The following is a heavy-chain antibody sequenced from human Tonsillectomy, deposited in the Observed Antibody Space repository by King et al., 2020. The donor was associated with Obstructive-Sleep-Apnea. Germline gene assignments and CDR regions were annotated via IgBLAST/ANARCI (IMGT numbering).Heavy chain of an antibody. Sequence: VQLVQSGAEVKKPGASVKVSCKASGYTFTAYFMHWVRQAPGQGLEWMGWINPDSGGTNYAQKFQGRVTLTRDTSINTAYMELKRVTSDDTAVYYCARDLSPPRTYYFDYWGQGTLVTVSS. D-gene: IGHD1-14*01. V-gene: IGHV1-2*02. CDR3: ARDLSPPRTYYFDY. CDR1: GYTFTAYF. J-gene: IGHJ4*02. CDR2: INPDSGGT.